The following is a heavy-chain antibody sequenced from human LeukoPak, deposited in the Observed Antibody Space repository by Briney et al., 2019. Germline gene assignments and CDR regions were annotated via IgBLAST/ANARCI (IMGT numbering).Heavy chain of an antibody. Sequence: GSSVKVSCKASGGTFSSYAISWVRQAPGQGLEWMGRIIPILGIANYAQKFQGRVTITADKSTSTAYMELSSLRSEDTAVYYCARLHTYYYDSSGPPPDYWGQGTLVTVSS. J-gene: IGHJ4*02. CDR2: IIPILGIA. D-gene: IGHD3-22*01. V-gene: IGHV1-69*04. CDR1: GGTFSSYA. CDR3: ARLHTYYYDSSGPPPDY.